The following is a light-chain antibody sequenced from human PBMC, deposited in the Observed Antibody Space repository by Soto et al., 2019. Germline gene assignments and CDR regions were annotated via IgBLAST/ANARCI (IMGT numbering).Light chain of an antibody. CDR1: QSVSSN. V-gene: IGKV3D-15*01. J-gene: IGKJ1*01. Sequence: ELLMTQSPATLSLSPGERATLSCRASQSVSSNLAWYQQKPGQAPRLLIYDASTRATGIPARFSGSVSGTEFTLTISSLDSEDFAVYYCQQFSKLPPAFGQGSKVEIK. CDR2: DAS. CDR3: QQFSKLPPA.